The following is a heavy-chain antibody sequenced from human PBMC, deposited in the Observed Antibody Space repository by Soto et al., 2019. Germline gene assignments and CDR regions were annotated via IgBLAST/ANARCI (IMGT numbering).Heavy chain of an antibody. CDR1: GFTFSSYA. Sequence: DVQLLESGGHLVQPGGSLRLSCAASGFTFSSYAMSWVRQAPGKGLEWVSSVSAGGDMTYYSDSVKGRFTISRDNSNNALFLKRNSLRIADTALYYCARGDRGGSGSPASYYYSGLDVWGQGATVTVS. CDR3: ARGDRGGSGSPASYYYSGLDV. CDR2: VSAGGDMT. V-gene: IGHV3-23*01. D-gene: IGHD3-10*01. J-gene: IGHJ6*02.